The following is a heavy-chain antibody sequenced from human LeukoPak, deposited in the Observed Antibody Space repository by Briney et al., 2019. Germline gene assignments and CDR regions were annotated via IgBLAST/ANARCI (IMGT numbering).Heavy chain of an antibody. J-gene: IGHJ4*02. CDR2: ISYDGSNK. CDR1: GFTFSSYA. V-gene: IGHV3-30-3*01. D-gene: IGHD6-13*01. CDR3: AKVRSGVAAAGRAFCDY. Sequence: PGRSLRLSCAASGFTFSSYAMHWVRQAPGKGLEWVAVISYDGSNKYYADSVKGRFTISRDNSKNTLYLQMNSLRAEDTAVYYCAKVRSGVAAAGRAFCDYWGQGTLVTVSS.